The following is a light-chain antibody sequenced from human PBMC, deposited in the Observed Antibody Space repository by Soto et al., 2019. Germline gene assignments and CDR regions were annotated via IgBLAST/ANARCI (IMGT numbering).Light chain of an antibody. Sequence: QSVLTQPPSVSAAPGQRVSISCSGTTSHVANYYVSWYQQLPGTAPKVLIYDNNKRPSGIPDRFSGSKSGTSATLGITGLQAGDEADYYCGTRDSSLSAVVFGGGTKLTVL. CDR3: GTRDSSLSAVV. V-gene: IGLV1-51*01. J-gene: IGLJ2*01. CDR2: DNN. CDR1: TSHVANYY.